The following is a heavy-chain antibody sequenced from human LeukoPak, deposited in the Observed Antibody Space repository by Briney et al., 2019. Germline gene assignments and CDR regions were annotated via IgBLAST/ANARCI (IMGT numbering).Heavy chain of an antibody. CDR3: AREPDHIDGAHFDY. D-gene: IGHD1-14*01. V-gene: IGHV3-7*01. CDR2: INQDGSKK. Sequence: PGGSLRLSCAASGYIFSSHWVYWVCQGPRKGLEWVANINQDGSKKYYVDSVKGRLTISRDNAKNSLYLQMNSLRAEDTALYYCAREPDHIDGAHFDYWGQGALVTVSS. J-gene: IGHJ4*02. CDR1: GYIFSSHW.